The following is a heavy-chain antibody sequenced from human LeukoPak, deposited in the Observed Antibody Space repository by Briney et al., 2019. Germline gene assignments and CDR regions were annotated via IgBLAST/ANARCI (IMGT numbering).Heavy chain of an antibody. Sequence: GGSLRLSCAVSGITLSNYGMSWVRQAPGKGLEWVAGLGGSGGGTNYADSVKGRFTISRDNAKNTLYPQMNSLRAEDTAVYFCAKRGVVIRVILVGFHKEASYFDSWGQGALVTVSS. V-gene: IGHV3-23*01. CDR2: LGGSGGGT. CDR3: AKRGVVIRVILVGFHKEASYFDS. D-gene: IGHD3-10*01. CDR1: GITLSNYG. J-gene: IGHJ4*02.